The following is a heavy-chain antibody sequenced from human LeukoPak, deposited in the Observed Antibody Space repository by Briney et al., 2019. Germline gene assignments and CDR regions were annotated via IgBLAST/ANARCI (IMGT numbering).Heavy chain of an antibody. CDR2: ITSTSSTI. D-gene: IGHD6-13*01. Sequence: GGSLRLSCAASGFTFSTYSMNWVRQAPGKGLEWVSYITSTSSTIYYADSVKGRFTISRDNAKNTLYLQMNSLRAEDTAVYYCARDLIAAAGTGDYWGQGTLVTVSS. J-gene: IGHJ4*02. V-gene: IGHV3-48*04. CDR3: ARDLIAAAGTGDY. CDR1: GFTFSTYS.